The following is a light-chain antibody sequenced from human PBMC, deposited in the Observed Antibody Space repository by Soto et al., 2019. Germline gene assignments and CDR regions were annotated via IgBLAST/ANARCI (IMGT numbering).Light chain of an antibody. J-gene: IGKJ2*01. CDR1: QSILAY. CDR3: QQTYATAFT. V-gene: IGKV1-39*01. Sequence: IQMTQSPSSLSASVGGRVTITCRASQSILAYLTWYQVKLGTPPRLLIFSASNLQSGVPPRVNGSGSGTDFALTIGGVEPDDAATYYCQQTYATAFTFGQGTNL. CDR2: SAS.